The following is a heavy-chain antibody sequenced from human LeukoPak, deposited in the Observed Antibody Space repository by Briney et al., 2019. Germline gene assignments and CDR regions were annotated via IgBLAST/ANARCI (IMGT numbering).Heavy chain of an antibody. CDR2: TYYRSKWYS. J-gene: IGHJ3*02. Sequence: SQTLSLTCAISGDSVSSNSAVWNWIRQSPSRGLEWLGRTYYRSKWYSDYAVSVRSRITITPDTSKNQFSLQLNSVTSEDTAVYYCATVGRLDAFDIWGQGTMVTVSS. V-gene: IGHV6-1*01. CDR1: GDSVSSNSAV. CDR3: ATVGRLDAFDI.